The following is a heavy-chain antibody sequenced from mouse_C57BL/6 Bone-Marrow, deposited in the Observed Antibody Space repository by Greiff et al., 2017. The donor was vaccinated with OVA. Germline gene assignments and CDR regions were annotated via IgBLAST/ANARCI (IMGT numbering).Heavy chain of an antibody. V-gene: IGHV5-4*03. CDR2: ISDGGSYT. J-gene: IGHJ2*01. D-gene: IGHD2-1*01. Sequence: DVKLVESGGGLVKPGGSLKLSCAASGFTFSSYAMSWVRQTPEKRLEWVATISDGGSYTYYPDNVKGRFTISRDNAKNNLYLQMSHLKSEDTAMYYCARAPIYYGTLYYFDYWGQGTTLTVSS. CDR3: ARAPIYYGTLYYFDY. CDR1: GFTFSSYA.